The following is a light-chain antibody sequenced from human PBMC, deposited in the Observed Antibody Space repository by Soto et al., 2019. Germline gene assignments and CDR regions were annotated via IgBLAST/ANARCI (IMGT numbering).Light chain of an antibody. V-gene: IGLV1-40*01. CDR3: KSYGGSNSYV. CDR1: SSNIGAGYD. CDR2: EVV. Sequence: QSVRTQPPSVSGAPGQRVTISCTGSSSNIGAGYDVHWYQQRPGTAPRLIIYEVVQRPSGVPDRFSGSKSGNTASLTVSRLQAADEADYFCKSYGGSNSYVFGSRTKVTVL. J-gene: IGLJ1*01.